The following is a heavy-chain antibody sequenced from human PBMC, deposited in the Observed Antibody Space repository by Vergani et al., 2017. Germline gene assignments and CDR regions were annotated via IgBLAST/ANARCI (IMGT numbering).Heavy chain of an antibody. V-gene: IGHV3-30-3*01. CDR2: ISYDGSNK. D-gene: IGHD3-22*01. CDR1: GFTFSSYA. J-gene: IGHJ3*02. CDR3: AREVRYYDSSGYYLGNDAFDI. Sequence: QVQLVESGGGLVKPGGSLRLSCAASGFTFSSYAMHWVRQAPGKGLEWVAVISYDGSNKYYADSVKGRFTISRDNSKNTLYLQMNSLRAEDTAVYYCAREVRYYDSSGYYLGNDAFDIWGQGTMVTVSS.